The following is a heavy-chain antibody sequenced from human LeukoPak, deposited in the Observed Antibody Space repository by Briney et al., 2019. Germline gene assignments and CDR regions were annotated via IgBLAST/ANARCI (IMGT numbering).Heavy chain of an antibody. V-gene: IGHV4-34*01. J-gene: IGHJ4*02. CDR1: GVSFNDYY. CDR2: INHSGYT. D-gene: IGHD4-17*01. CDR3: TRMTTGHDY. Sequence: SETLSLTCAVSGVSFNDYYWSWVRQPPGKGLEWIGEINHSGYTNDSPSLKSRVILSIDTSRKQFSLNLRSVTVADTGIYYCTRMTTGHDYWGQGTLVTVSS.